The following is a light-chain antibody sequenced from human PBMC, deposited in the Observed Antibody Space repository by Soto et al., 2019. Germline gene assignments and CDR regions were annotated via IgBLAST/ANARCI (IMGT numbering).Light chain of an antibody. CDR2: DAS. CDR1: QSVSSY. J-gene: IGKJ1*01. CDR3: QQRSNWPQT. Sequence: EIVLTRSPATLSLSPGERATLSCTASQSVSSYLAWYQQKPGQAPRLLIYDASNRATGIPARFSGSGSGTDFSLTISSLEPEDFAVYYWQQRSNWPQTFGQGTKVEIK. V-gene: IGKV3-11*01.